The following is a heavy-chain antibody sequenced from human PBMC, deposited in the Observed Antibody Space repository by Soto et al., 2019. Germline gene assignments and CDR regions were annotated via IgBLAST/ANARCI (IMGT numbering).Heavy chain of an antibody. CDR1: GYASVTYA. J-gene: IGHJ6*02. Sequence: AQLGQSGAEVTKPGASVNVSCKASGYASVTYAITWVRQRPGQGLEWMGWISTLKGNTNTAQHFQGRVTMTTDTSSRRVHLELRSLRSDDTAVYHCARSVQVWLPDDDGMDVWRQGNTVTVS. CDR3: ARSVQVWLPDDDGMDV. V-gene: IGHV1-18*01. CDR2: ISTLKGNT. D-gene: IGHD5-18*01.